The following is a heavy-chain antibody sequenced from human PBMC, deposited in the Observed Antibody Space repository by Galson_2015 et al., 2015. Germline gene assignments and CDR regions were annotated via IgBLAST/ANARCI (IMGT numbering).Heavy chain of an antibody. Sequence: PLRLSCAASGFTFISYAMGWVRQAPGTGLEWVSIISDSSDSASYADSVKGRFTLFRDNSKHTLYLQMSSLIAEDTAVFYCAKDYDPSNKGGWSGRATNYWGQGTLVTVSS. CDR2: ISDSSDSA. CDR3: AKDYDPSNKGGWSGRATNY. V-gene: IGHV3-23*01. D-gene: IGHD1-26*01. J-gene: IGHJ4*02. CDR1: GFTFISYA.